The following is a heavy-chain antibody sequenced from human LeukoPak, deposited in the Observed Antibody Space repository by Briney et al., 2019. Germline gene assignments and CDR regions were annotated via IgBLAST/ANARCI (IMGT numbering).Heavy chain of an antibody. CDR3: ARALGCCSSTSCYLNWFDP. CDR2: ISAYNGNT. D-gene: IGHD2-2*01. Sequence: ASVKVSCKASGYTFTSYGISWVRQAPGQGLEWMGWISAYNGNTNYAQKLQGRVTMTTDTSTSTAYMELRSLRSDDTAVYYCARALGCCSSTSCYLNWFDPWGQGTLVTVSS. V-gene: IGHV1-18*01. J-gene: IGHJ5*02. CDR1: GYTFTSYG.